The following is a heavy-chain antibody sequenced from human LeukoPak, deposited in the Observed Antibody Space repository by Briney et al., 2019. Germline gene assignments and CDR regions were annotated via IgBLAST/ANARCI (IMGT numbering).Heavy chain of an antibody. Sequence: GGSLRLSCAASESTFSTYAMHWVRQAPGKGLEWVAVIWYDASNRYYAESVKGRFTISRDNSKNMLYMQMNSLRAEDTAVYYCARRPSLGYRSGPNYYYGMDVWGQGTTVTVSS. J-gene: IGHJ6*02. D-gene: IGHD5-18*01. CDR2: IWYDASNR. V-gene: IGHV3-33*08. CDR3: ARRPSLGYRSGPNYYYGMDV. CDR1: ESTFSTYA.